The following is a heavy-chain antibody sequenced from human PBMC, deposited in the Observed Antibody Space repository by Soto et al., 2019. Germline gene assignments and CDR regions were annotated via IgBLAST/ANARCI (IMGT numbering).Heavy chain of an antibody. CDR2: ISYDGSNK. D-gene: IGHD1-26*01. J-gene: IGHJ5*02. V-gene: IGHV3-30-3*01. CDR1: GFTFSSYA. Sequence: LRLSCAASGFTFSSYAMHWVRQAPGKGLEWVAVISYDGSNKYYADSVKGRFTISRDNSKNTLYLQMNSLRAEDTAVYYCARRFSGSYYWGLYNWFDPWGQGTLVTVSS. CDR3: ARRFSGSYYWGLYNWFDP.